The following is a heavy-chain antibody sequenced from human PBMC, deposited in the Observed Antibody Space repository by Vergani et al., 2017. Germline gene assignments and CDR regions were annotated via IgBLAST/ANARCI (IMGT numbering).Heavy chain of an antibody. CDR3: ARGGRKYCSSIMCHPRVVDSFDI. V-gene: IGHV1-69*01. Sequence: QVQLVQSGAEVKKPGSSVKVSCKASGVTFSSYAISWVRQAPGQGLEWMGGIIPIFGTANYAQKFQGRVTITADESTSTAYMELSSLRSEDTAVYYCARGGRKYCSSIMCHPRVVDSFDIWSQGTMVTVS. CDR1: GVTFSSYA. J-gene: IGHJ3*02. D-gene: IGHD2-2*01. CDR2: IIPIFGTA.